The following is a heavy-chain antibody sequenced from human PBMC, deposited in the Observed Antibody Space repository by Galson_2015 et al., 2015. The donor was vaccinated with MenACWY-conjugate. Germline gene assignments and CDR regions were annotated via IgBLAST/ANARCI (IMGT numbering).Heavy chain of an antibody. CDR1: GFTFSSYA. CDR3: ARDQESPGQTDY. V-gene: IGHV3-23*01. Sequence: SLRLSCAASGFTFSSYAMNWVRQAPGKGLEWVALISSAGNKYYADSVKGRLTISRDNSKNTLSLQMNSLRAEDTAVYYCARDQESPGQTDYWGQGTLVTVSS. D-gene: IGHD2-8*02. J-gene: IGHJ4*02. CDR2: ISSAGNK.